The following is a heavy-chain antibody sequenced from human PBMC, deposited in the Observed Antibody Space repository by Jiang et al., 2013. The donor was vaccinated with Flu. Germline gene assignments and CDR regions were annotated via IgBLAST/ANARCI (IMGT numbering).Heavy chain of an antibody. V-gene: IGHV1-46*01. CDR3: ARDAVVATATAWFDP. Sequence: QRLEWMGIINPTGGAADYAQKFQGRVTMTSDTSTSTVYMELGNLRSDDTAVYYCARDAVVATATAWFDPWGQGTLVTVSS. D-gene: IGHD2-15*01. J-gene: IGHJ5*02. CDR2: INPTGGAA.